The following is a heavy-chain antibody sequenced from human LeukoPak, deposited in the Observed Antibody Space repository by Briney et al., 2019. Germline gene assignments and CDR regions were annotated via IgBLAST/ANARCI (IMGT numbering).Heavy chain of an antibody. J-gene: IGHJ4*02. V-gene: IGHV1-69*04. CDR1: GGTFSSYA. CDR2: IIPILGIA. CDR3: ARDRWGSGSYYEYYFDY. Sequence: SVKVSCKASGGTFSSYAISWVRQAPGQGLEWMGRIIPILGIANYAQKFQGRVTTTADKSTSTAYMELSSLRSEDTAVYYCARDRWGSGSYYEYYFDYWGQGTLVTVSS. D-gene: IGHD1-26*01.